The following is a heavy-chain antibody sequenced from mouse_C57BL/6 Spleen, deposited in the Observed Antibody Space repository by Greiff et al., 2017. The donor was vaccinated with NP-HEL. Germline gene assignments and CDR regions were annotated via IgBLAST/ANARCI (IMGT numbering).Heavy chain of an antibody. CDR2: INPYNGGT. CDR3: ARRDYGSSYHFDY. V-gene: IGHV1-19*01. J-gene: IGHJ2*01. CDR1: GYTFTDYY. D-gene: IGHD1-1*01. Sequence: EVQLQQSGPVLVKPGASVKMSCKASGYTFTDYYMNWVKQSHGKSLEWIGVINPYNGGTSYNQKFKGKATLTVDKSSSTAYMELNSLTSEDSAVYYCARRDYGSSYHFDYWGQGTTLTVSS.